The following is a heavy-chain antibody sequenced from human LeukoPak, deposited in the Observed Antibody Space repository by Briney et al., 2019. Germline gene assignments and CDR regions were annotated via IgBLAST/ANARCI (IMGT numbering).Heavy chain of an antibody. CDR3: ARDLGQYYDTSDIWFDP. V-gene: IGHV3-74*01. J-gene: IGHJ5*02. CDR1: GFTFSNYW. D-gene: IGHD3-22*01. CDR2: INSDGINT. Sequence: GGSLRLSCAASGFTFSNYWMHWVRQAPGKGLVWVSRINSDGINTSYADSVKGRFTISRDSAKNTLNLQMNSLKAEDTAVYYCARDLGQYYDTSDIWFDPWGQGTLVTVSS.